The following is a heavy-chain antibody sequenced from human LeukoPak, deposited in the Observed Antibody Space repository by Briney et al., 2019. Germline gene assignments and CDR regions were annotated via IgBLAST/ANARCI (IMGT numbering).Heavy chain of an antibody. CDR2: INQSGST. J-gene: IGHJ4*02. D-gene: IGHD4-17*01. CDR1: GGSFSGHY. V-gene: IGHV4-34*01. Sequence: SSETLSLTCAVYGGSFSGHYWSWIRQPPGKGLEWIGEINQSGSTNYNPSLKSRVTISVDTSKNQFSLKLTSVTAADTAVYYCAKYYVDYEFGYWGPGTLVTVSS. CDR3: AKYYVDYEFGY.